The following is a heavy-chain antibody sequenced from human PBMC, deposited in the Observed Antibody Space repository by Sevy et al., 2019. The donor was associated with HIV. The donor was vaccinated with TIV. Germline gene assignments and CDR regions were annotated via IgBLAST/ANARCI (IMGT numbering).Heavy chain of an antibody. CDR1: GYTFTGYY. CDR2: INPNSGGT. CDR3: ARGFYYYDSSGYYSP. D-gene: IGHD3-22*01. Sequence: ASVKVSCKASGYTFTGYYMHWVRQAPGQGLEWMGWINPNSGGTNYAQKFQGRVTMTRDTSISTAYMGLSRLRSDDTAVYYCARGFYYYDSSGYYSPWGQGTLVTVS. V-gene: IGHV1-2*02. J-gene: IGHJ5*02.